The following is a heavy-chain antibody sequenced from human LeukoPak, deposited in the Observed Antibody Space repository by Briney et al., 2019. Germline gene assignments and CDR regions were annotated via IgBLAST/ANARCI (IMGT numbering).Heavy chain of an antibody. CDR1: GYTFTSYY. D-gene: IGHD5-18*01. Sequence: ASVKVSCKASGYTFTSYYMHWVRQAPGQELEWMGIINPSGGSTGYAQKFQGRVTMTRDTSTSTVYMELSSLRSEDTAVYYCAREGDVDTATWHWFDPWGQGTLVTVSS. V-gene: IGHV1-46*01. CDR2: INPSGGST. J-gene: IGHJ5*02. CDR3: AREGDVDTATWHWFDP.